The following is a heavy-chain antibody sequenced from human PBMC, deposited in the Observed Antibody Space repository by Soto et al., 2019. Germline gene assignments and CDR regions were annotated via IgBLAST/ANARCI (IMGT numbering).Heavy chain of an antibody. CDR2: ISSSSSYT. CDR1: GFTFSSYS. Sequence: GGSLRLSCAASGFTFSSYSMNWVRQAPGKGLEWVSAISSSSSYTYYADSVKGRFTISRDNAKNSLYLQMNSLRAEDTDMYYCGSDLHSDYWSGNRSYCCYGMDVWGQGTTVTVSS. J-gene: IGHJ6*02. D-gene: IGHD3-3*01. CDR3: GSDLHSDYWSGNRSYCCYGMDV. V-gene: IGHV3-21*01.